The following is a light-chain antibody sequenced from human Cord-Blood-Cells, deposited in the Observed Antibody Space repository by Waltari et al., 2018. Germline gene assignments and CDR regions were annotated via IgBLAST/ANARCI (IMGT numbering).Light chain of an antibody. CDR2: GKN. Sequence: SSELTQYPAVSVALGQTVRITCQGDSLRSYYASWYQQKPGQAPVRVIYGKNNRPSGIPDRFSGSSSGNTASLTITGAQAEDEADYYCNSRDSSGNHVVFGGGTKLTVL. V-gene: IGLV3-19*01. CDR3: NSRDSSGNHVV. CDR1: SLRSYY. J-gene: IGLJ2*01.